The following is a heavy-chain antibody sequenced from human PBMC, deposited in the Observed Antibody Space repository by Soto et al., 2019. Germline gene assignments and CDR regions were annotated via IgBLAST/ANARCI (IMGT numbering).Heavy chain of an antibody. CDR1: GGTFSSYT. CDR3: ARDLYDFWSGYLGKVHWFDP. CDR2: IIPILGIA. D-gene: IGHD3-3*01. J-gene: IGHJ5*02. V-gene: IGHV1-69*04. Sequence: GASVKVSCKASGGTFSSYTISWVRQAPGQGLEWMGRIIPILGIANYAQKFQGRVTITADKSTSTAYMELSSLRSEDTAVYYCARDLYDFWSGYLGKVHWFDPWGQGTLVTVSS.